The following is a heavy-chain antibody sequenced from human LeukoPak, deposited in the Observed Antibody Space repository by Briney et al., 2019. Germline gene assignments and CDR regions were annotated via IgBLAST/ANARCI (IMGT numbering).Heavy chain of an antibody. D-gene: IGHD3-22*01. CDR3: ARDRYYDSSGYGY. J-gene: IGHJ4*02. V-gene: IGHV4-59*01. CDR2: IYYSGST. Sequence: SETLSLTCTVSGGSISSYYGSWIRQPPGKGLEWIGYIYYSGSTNYNPSLKSRVTISVDTSKNQFSLKLSSVTAADTAVYYCARDRYYDSSGYGYWGQGTLVTASS. CDR1: GGSISSYY.